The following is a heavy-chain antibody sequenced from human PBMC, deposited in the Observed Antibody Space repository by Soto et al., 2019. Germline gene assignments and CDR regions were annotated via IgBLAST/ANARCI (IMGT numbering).Heavy chain of an antibody. CDR3: VRAGHVFDVHYYGMDL. V-gene: IGHV3-21*01. CDR2: ISSSGTYI. Sequence: AGGSLRLSCAASGFTFNDYSMDWVPQAPEKGLEWVSSISSSGTYIYYADSVKGRFAISRDNANNVMYLQMDTLRAEDTAVYYCVRAGHVFDVHYYGMDLWGQGTTVTVSS. J-gene: IGHJ6*02. D-gene: IGHD3-10*01. CDR1: GFTFNDYS.